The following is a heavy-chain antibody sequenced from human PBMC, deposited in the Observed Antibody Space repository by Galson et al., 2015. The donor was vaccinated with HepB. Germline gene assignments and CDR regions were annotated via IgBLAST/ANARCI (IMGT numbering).Heavy chain of an antibody. V-gene: IGHV3-11*05. Sequence: SLRLSCAASGFTFSDYYMSWIRQVPGKGLEWVSYIHGSSSYIKYADSVKGRFTISRDNAKNSLYLQMNSLRVEDTAVYYCAREGGVALGIFDYWGQGTLVTVSS. D-gene: IGHD2-8*02. CDR2: IHGSSSYI. J-gene: IGHJ4*02. CDR3: AREGGVALGIFDY. CDR1: GFTFSDYY.